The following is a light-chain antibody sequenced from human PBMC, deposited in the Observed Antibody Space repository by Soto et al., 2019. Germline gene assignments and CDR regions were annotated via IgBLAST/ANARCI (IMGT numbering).Light chain of an antibody. J-gene: IGLJ1*01. CDR2: DVS. CDR1: SSDVGAYNS. V-gene: IGLV2-14*01. CDR3: SSYTSSSTSV. Sequence: QSVLTQPASVSGSPAQSITISCTGTSSDVGAYNSVSWFQQHPGKAPKLIISDVSSRPSGVSTRFSGSKSGNTASLTISGLQAEDEADYYCSSYTSSSTSVFGTGTKVTVL.